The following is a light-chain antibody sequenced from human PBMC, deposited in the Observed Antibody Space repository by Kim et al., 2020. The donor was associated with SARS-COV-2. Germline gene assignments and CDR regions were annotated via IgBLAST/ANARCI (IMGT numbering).Light chain of an antibody. CDR1: QSVSHY. CDR3: QQSYSSLLT. CDR2: SAS. Sequence: ASVGDRVTITCRASQSVSHYINWYQHKSGKAPKLLISSASSLQSGVPSRFSGSGSGTDFTLTISSLQREDFATYYCQQSYSSLLTFGGGTKVDIK. V-gene: IGKV1-39*01. J-gene: IGKJ4*01.